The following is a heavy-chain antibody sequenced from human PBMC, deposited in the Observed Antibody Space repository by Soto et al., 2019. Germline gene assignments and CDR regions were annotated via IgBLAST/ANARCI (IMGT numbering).Heavy chain of an antibody. CDR2: ISGSGGST. Sequence: GGSLGLSTVASGFPFSSSAMRWVRQAPGKGVEWVSAISGSGGSTYYADAVKGRFTNSRDNCKNTVYLQMNSLRVEDTAVYYCAKGKRGYSYGAGGYWGQGTLVTVSS. V-gene: IGHV3-23*01. D-gene: IGHD5-18*01. J-gene: IGHJ4*02. CDR3: AKGKRGYSYGAGGY. CDR1: GFPFSSSA.